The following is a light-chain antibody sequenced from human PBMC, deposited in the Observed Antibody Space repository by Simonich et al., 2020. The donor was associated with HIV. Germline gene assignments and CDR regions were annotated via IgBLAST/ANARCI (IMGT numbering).Light chain of an antibody. V-gene: IGKV3-15*01. Sequence: EIVMTQSPAPLSVSPGERATLSCRASQSVSSDLAWYQQKPGQAPRLLIYGASTRATGIPARFSGSGSGTEFTLTISSMQSEDFAVYYCQQYNNWPPITFGQGTRLEIK. CDR1: QSVSSD. CDR3: QQYNNWPPIT. CDR2: GAS. J-gene: IGKJ5*01.